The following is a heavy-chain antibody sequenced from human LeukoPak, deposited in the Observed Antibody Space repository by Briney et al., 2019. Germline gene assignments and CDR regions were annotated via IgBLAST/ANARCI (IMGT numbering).Heavy chain of an antibody. J-gene: IGHJ4*02. V-gene: IGHV1-69*04. CDR3: AKSPGEYYFDY. D-gene: IGHD3-16*01. CDR2: IIPIPGIA. Sequence: GASVKVSCKASGGTFSSYAISWVRQAPGQGLEWMGRIIPIPGIANYAQKFQGRVTITADKSTSTAYMELSSLRSEDTAVYYCAKSPGEYYFDYWGQGTLVTVSS. CDR1: GGTFSSYA.